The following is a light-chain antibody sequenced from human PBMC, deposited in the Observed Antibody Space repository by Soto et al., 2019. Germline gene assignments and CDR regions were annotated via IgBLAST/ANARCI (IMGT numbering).Light chain of an antibody. V-gene: IGKV3-20*01. Sequence: EIVLTQSPDTLSLSPGERATLSCRASQSVSSNYLAWYQQTPGQAPRLLIYGTSNRATGIPDRFSGSGSGTDFTLTISRLEPEDFAVYYCQQYGNSRWTFGQGTKVEIK. J-gene: IGKJ1*01. CDR2: GTS. CDR3: QQYGNSRWT. CDR1: QSVSSNY.